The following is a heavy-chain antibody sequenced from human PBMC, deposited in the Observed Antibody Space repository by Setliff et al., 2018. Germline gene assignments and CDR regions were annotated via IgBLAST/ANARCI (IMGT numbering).Heavy chain of an antibody. J-gene: IGHJ5*02. V-gene: IGHV3-49*04. Sequence: PGGSLRLSCAASGFTFSSYATSWVRQAPGKGLEWVGLIGSKTYGGVAEYAASVRGRFTISRDDSKSIAYLQMNSLKTEDTAVYYCTRVRGYLFDPWGQGTLVTVSS. D-gene: IGHD6-25*01. CDR1: GFTFSSYA. CDR3: TRVRGYLFDP. CDR2: IGSKTYGGVA.